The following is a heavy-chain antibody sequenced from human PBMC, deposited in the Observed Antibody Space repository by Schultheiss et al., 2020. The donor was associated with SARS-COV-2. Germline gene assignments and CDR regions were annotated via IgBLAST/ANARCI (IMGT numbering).Heavy chain of an antibody. CDR2: IYYSGST. Sequence: SETLSLTCAVYGGSFSGYYWSWIRQPPGKGLEWIGYIYYSGSTNYNPSLKSRVTISVDTSKNQFSLKLSSVTAADTAVYYCARDKGDGQLVPLWYWGQGTLVTVSS. CDR1: GGSFSGYY. J-gene: IGHJ4*02. CDR3: ARDKGDGQLVPLWY. V-gene: IGHV4-59*01. D-gene: IGHD6-6*01.